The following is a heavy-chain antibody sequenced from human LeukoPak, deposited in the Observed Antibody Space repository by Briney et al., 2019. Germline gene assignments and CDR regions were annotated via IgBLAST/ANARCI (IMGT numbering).Heavy chain of an antibody. CDR3: ARGGLGGYFDWSDTDT. V-gene: IGHV4-30-4*01. J-gene: IGHJ5*02. Sequence: SETLSLTCTVSGGSISSGDYYWRWIRQPPGKGLEWIGYIYYSGSTYYNPSLKSRVTISVDTSKNQFSLKLSSVTAADTAVYYCARGGLGGYFDWSDTDTWGQGTLVTVSS. D-gene: IGHD3-9*01. CDR1: GGSISSGDYY. CDR2: IYYSGST.